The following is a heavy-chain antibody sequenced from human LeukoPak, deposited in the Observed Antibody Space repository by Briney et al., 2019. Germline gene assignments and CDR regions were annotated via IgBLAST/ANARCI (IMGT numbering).Heavy chain of an antibody. Sequence: SETLSLTCAVYGGSFSGYYWSWIRQPPGKGLEWIGEINHSGSTNYNPSLKSRVTISVDTSKNQFSLKLSSVTAADTAVYYCSRESTVIWFDPWGQGTLVTVSS. CDR2: INHSGST. CDR1: GGSFSGYY. CDR3: SRESTVIWFDP. V-gene: IGHV4-34*01. J-gene: IGHJ5*02. D-gene: IGHD4-11*01.